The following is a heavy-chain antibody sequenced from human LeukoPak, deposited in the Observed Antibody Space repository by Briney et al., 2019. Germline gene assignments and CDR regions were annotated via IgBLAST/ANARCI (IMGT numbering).Heavy chain of an antibody. D-gene: IGHD3-3*02. Sequence: SETLSLTCAVSGASISSSNWWSWVRQPPGKGLEWIGEIYHSGSTNYNPSLKSRVTISVDKSKNQFSLKLSSVTAADTAVYYCARHFRRGYSPAFDIWGQGTMVTVSS. CDR3: ARHFRRGYSPAFDI. J-gene: IGHJ3*02. CDR2: IYHSGST. V-gene: IGHV4-4*02. CDR1: GASISSSNW.